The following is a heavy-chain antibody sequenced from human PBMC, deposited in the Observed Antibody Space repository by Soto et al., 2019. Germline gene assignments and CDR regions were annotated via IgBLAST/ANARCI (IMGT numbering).Heavy chain of an antibody. Sequence: EVQLVEAGGGLVQPGGSLRLSCAASGFTFSRYWMHWVRQAPGKGLVWVSRINSDGTSTSYADSVKGRFTISRDNAKNTLHLQMNSLRADDTAVYYCVRVEVGYWGQGTLVTVSS. V-gene: IGHV3-74*01. CDR3: VRVEVGY. CDR1: GFTFSRYW. J-gene: IGHJ4*02. CDR2: INSDGTST.